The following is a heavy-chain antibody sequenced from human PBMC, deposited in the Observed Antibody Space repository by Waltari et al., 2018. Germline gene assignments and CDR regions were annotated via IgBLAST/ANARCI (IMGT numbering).Heavy chain of an antibody. Sequence: EVQLLESGGGLVQPGGSLRLSCAASAFTFGNYAMNWVRQAPGKGLEWVAAMSASTGSTYYADSVKGRFTIARDNSKNMLYQQMDGLRAEDTAIYYCAKLILWSAYYTGDYWGQGTLVTVSS. CDR2: MSASTGST. CDR3: AKLILWSAYYTGDY. V-gene: IGHV3-23*01. J-gene: IGHJ4*02. CDR1: AFTFGNYA. D-gene: IGHD3-3*01.